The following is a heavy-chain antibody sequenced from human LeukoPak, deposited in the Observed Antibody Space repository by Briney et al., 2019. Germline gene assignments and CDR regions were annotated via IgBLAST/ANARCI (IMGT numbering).Heavy chain of an antibody. CDR1: GFTFSSYA. D-gene: IGHD1-7*01. V-gene: IGHV3-23*01. Sequence: GGSLRLSCAASGFTFSSYAMSWVRQAPGKGLEWVSAISGSGGSTYYADSVKGRFTISRDNSKNTLYLQMNSLRAEDTAVYYCARQTTPYYYYGMDVWGQGTTVTVSS. CDR3: ARQTTPYYYYGMDV. CDR2: ISGSGGST. J-gene: IGHJ6*02.